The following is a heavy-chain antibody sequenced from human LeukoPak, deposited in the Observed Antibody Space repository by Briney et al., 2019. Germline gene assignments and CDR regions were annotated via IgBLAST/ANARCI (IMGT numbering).Heavy chain of an antibody. J-gene: IGHJ3*02. Sequence: SGGSLRLSCVASGFTFCGYTINWVRLAPGKGLEWVSSISSSLNMYFAESVKGRFTISRDSARNSVSLQLNSLRVEGTAVYYCARDAGIVAFDIWGQGTVVTVSS. CDR1: GFTFCGYT. CDR3: ARDAGIVAFDI. CDR2: ISSSLNM. D-gene: IGHD2-15*01. V-gene: IGHV3-21*01.